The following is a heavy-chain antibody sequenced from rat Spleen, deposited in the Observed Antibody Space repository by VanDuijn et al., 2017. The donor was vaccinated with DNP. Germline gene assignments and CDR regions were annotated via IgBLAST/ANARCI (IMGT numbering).Heavy chain of an antibody. V-gene: IGHV2S12*01. CDR3: TGGGSTIYPLIY. CDR1: GFTFNNYW. J-gene: IGHJ3*01. CDR2: ISSGGST. Sequence: VQLVESGGDLVQPGRSLKLSCVASGFTFNNYWMTWIRQAPGKGLEWIAAISSGGSTYYNSALKSRLSISRDTSKSQVFLHMDSLQTEDTAIYFCTGGGSTIYPLIYWGQGTLVTVSS. D-gene: IGHD1-2*01.